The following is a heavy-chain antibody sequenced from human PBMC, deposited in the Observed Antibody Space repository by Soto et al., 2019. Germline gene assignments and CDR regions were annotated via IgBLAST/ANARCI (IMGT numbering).Heavy chain of an antibody. CDR1: GISYTTYA. V-gene: IGHV1-3*01. D-gene: IGHD5-12*01. Sequence: VQLVQSGAEVKKPGASVRISCTASGISYTTYAIHWVRQAPGQGLEWMGWINAGNGDTRYSQRFQGRVTLTRDTSATTTYMDLSSLRSEDTSIYYCARAISGYVTWGQGTRVTVSS. CDR2: INAGNGDT. CDR3: ARAISGYVT. J-gene: IGHJ4*02.